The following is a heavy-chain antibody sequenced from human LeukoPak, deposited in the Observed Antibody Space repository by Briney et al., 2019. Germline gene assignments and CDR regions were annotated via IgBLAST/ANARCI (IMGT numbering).Heavy chain of an antibody. D-gene: IGHD2-2*01. CDR1: GGSISSGGYY. Sequence: SETLSLTCTVSGGSISSGGYYWRWIRQPPGKGLEWIGYIYHSGSTYYNPSLKSRVTISVDRSKNQFSLKLSSVTAADTAVYYCARDTPVVPASIVFDPWGQGTLVTVSS. V-gene: IGHV4-30-2*01. CDR2: IYHSGST. J-gene: IGHJ5*02. CDR3: ARDTPVVPASIVFDP.